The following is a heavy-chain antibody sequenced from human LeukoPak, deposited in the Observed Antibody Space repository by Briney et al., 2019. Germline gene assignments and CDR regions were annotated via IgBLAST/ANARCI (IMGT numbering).Heavy chain of an antibody. J-gene: IGHJ4*02. D-gene: IGHD6-19*01. V-gene: IGHV3-23*01. CDR2: ISGGGGTT. Sequence: GGSLRLSCAASGFTFHNYAMSWVRQAPGKGLEWVSAISGGGGTTYYADSAKGRFTISIDNSKNSLYLQMNSLRAEDTAVYYCAKAKEQWLVPSFDYWGQGTLVTVSS. CDR3: AKAKEQWLVPSFDY. CDR1: GFTFHNYA.